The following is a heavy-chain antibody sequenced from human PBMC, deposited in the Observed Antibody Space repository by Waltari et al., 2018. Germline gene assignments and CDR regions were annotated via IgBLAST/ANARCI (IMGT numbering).Heavy chain of an antibody. Sequence: QVQLVQSGAEVKKPGSSVKVSCKASGGTFSSYAISWVRQAPGQGLEWMGGIIPILGIANYAQKFQGRVTIPADKSTSTAYMELSSLRSEDTAVYYCASTYYYDSSGYGMYYFDYWGQGTLVTVSS. CDR2: IIPILGIA. CDR3: ASTYYYDSSGYGMYYFDY. J-gene: IGHJ4*02. CDR1: GGTFSSYA. D-gene: IGHD3-22*01. V-gene: IGHV1-69*10.